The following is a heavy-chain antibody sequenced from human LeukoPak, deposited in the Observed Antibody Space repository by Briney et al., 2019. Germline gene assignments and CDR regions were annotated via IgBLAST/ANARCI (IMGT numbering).Heavy chain of an antibody. J-gene: IGHJ4*02. Sequence: GGSLRLSCAASGFTFSSYWMHWVRQAPGKGLVWVSRVNSDGSSTSYADSVKGRFTISRDNAKNTLYLQMNSLRAEDTAVYYCARDRGYGAYFGYWGQGTLVTVSS. D-gene: IGHD4-17*01. CDR3: ARDRGYGAYFGY. V-gene: IGHV3-74*01. CDR1: GFTFSSYW. CDR2: VNSDGSST.